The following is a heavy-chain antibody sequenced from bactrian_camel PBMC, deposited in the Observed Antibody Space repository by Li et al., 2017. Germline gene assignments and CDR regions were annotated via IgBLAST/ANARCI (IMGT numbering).Heavy chain of an antibody. J-gene: IGHJ4*01. CDR2: IDVDGST. D-gene: IGHD1*01. Sequence: VQLVESGGGSVQPGGSLRLSCSVSRHSYSQYCMGWLRQYPGKEREDVATIDVDGSTTYARSVKGRFTISQDDSTNTLYLEMNNLKPDDTALYYCSANGEGLYCEAAGLGYRGQGTQVTVS. V-gene: IGHV3S53*01. CDR3: SANGEGLYCEAAGLGY. CDR1: RHSYSQYC.